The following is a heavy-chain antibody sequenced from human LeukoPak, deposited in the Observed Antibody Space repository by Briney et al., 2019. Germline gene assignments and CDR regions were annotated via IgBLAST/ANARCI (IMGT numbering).Heavy chain of an antibody. D-gene: IGHD3-3*01. CDR3: AMVRSGYAFNYYYYYMDV. Sequence: PSETLSLTCTVSGGSISGFYWSWIRQPPGKGLEWIGYISDNGATTYNPSLKSRVTISVDTSKNQFSLKLSSVTAADTAVYYCAMVRSGYAFNYYYYYMDVWGKGTTVTVSS. J-gene: IGHJ6*03. CDR2: ISDNGAT. V-gene: IGHV4-59*01. CDR1: GGSISGFY.